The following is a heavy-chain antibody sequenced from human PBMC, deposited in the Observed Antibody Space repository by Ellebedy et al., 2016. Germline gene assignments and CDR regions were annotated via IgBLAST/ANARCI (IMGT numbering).Heavy chain of an antibody. CDR1: GYTFTGYY. V-gene: IGHV1-2*02. CDR2: INPNSGGT. D-gene: IGHD4-17*01. Sequence: ASVKVSXXASGYTFTGYYMHWVRQAPGQGLEWMGWINPNSGGTNYAQKFQGRVTMTRDTSISTAYMELSRLRSDDTAVYYCARCYGVGYYYYGMDVWGQGTTVTVSS. J-gene: IGHJ6*02. CDR3: ARCYGVGYYYYGMDV.